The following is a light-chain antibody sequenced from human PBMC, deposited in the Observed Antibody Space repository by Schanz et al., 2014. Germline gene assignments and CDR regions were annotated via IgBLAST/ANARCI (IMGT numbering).Light chain of an antibody. Sequence: QSALTQPASVSGSPGQSITISCTGTSSDVGGYNYVSWYQQHPGKAPKLMIYDVSKRPSGVPDRFSGSKSGNTASLTISGLQAEDEADYYCQSFDSGLRGVVIGGGTKLTVL. CDR3: QSFDSGLRGVV. CDR2: DVS. CDR1: SSDVGGYNY. J-gene: IGLJ2*01. V-gene: IGLV2-14*01.